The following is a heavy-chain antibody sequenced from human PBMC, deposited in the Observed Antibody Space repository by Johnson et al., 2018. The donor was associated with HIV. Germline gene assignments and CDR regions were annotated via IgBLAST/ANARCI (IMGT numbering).Heavy chain of an antibody. J-gene: IGHJ3*02. Sequence: VQLVESGGGVVQPGRSLRLSCAASGFTVGSNYMNWVRQAPGKGLEWVSVIYSGGSTYYADSVKGRFTISRDNSKNTLYLQMNSLRAEATAVYYCARDFSVRAFDIWGQGTMVTVSS. CDR2: IYSGGST. CDR3: ARDFSVRAFDI. CDR1: GFTVGSNY. V-gene: IGHV3-66*01. D-gene: IGHD3-10*01.